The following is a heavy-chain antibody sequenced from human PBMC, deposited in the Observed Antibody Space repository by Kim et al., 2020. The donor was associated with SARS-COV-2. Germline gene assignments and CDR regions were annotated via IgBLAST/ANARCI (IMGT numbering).Heavy chain of an antibody. CDR1: GFIFGSYS. J-gene: IGHJ1*01. V-gene: IGHV3-48*02. CDR2: ISGSSDAI. Sequence: GGSLRLSCVGSGFIFGSYSMNWVRQAPGKGLEWVAYISGSSDAIYYLDSVKGRFIISRVNAKNSLYLEMNSLRDEDTAVYYSARFIGDCTEGSWYLEY. CDR3: ARFIGDCTEGSWYLEY. D-gene: IGHD2-8*02.